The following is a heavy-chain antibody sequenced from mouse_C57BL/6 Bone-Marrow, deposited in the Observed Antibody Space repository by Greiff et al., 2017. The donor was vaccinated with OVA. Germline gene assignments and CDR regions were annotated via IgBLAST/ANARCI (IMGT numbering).Heavy chain of an antibody. V-gene: IGHV1-82*01. CDR3: ARWGKDYFDY. D-gene: IGHD2-1*01. CDR1: GFTFNDYC. Sequence: QVLLQQSGAELVKPGASVKMSCTASGFTFNDYCMHWVKQRPEQGLEWIGRIYPGDGDTNYAGKFKGKATLTADKSSSTAYMQRSSLTSDDAAVYCCARWGKDYFDYWGQGTTVTVSS. CDR2: IYPGDGDT. J-gene: IGHJ2*01.